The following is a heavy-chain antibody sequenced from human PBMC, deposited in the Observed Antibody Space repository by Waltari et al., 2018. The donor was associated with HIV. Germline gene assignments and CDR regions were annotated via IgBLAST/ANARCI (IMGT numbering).Heavy chain of an antibody. CDR1: GFTFRSYA. CDR3: ARESPIRTVYYFDY. Sequence: QVQLVESGGGVVQPGRSLRLSCAASGFTFRSYAMHWVRQAPGKGLEWVAVISYDGSNKYYADSVKGRFTISRDNSKNTLYLQMNSLRAEDTAVYYCARESPIRTVYYFDYWGQGTLVTVSS. CDR2: ISYDGSNK. V-gene: IGHV3-30*04. D-gene: IGHD3-16*01. J-gene: IGHJ4*02.